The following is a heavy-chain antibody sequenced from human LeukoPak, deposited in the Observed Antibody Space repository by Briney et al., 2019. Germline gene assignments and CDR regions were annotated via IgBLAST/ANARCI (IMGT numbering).Heavy chain of an antibody. Sequence: ASVNVSCKASGYTFTSYGISWVRQAPGQGLEWMGWISAYNGNTNYAQKLQGRGTMTTDTSTSTAYMELRSLSSDDTAVFYRGRARLYYEETVDIWGQGTMVTVSS. CDR2: ISAYNGNT. D-gene: IGHD3-22*01. CDR3: GRARLYYEETVDI. V-gene: IGHV1-18*01. J-gene: IGHJ3*02. CDR1: GYTFTSYG.